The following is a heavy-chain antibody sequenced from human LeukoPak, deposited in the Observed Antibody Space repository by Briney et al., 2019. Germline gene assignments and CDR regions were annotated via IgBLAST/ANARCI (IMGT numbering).Heavy chain of an antibody. CDR1: GFTFSSYA. V-gene: IGHV3-23*01. J-gene: IGHJ4*02. Sequence: GGSLRLSCAASGFTFSSYAMSWVRQAPGKGLEWVSAISGSGGSTYYADSVKGRFTISRDNSKNTLYLQMNSLRAEDTAVYYCAKWSIAAITVGDHFDYWGQGTLVTVSS. CDR2: ISGSGGST. D-gene: IGHD6-6*01. CDR3: AKWSIAAITVGDHFDY.